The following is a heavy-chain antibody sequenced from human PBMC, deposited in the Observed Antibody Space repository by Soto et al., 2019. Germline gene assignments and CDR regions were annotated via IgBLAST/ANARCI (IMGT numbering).Heavy chain of an antibody. J-gene: IGHJ4*02. CDR2: VYPGDSHT. CDR1: GYSFTSYW. D-gene: IGHD1-26*01. CDR3: ASAPGGKSAWPY. V-gene: IGHV5-51*01. Sequence: LGESLKISCKGSGYSFTSYWIVWVRQMPGKGLEWMGIVYPGDSHTRYSPSFQGQVTISADKSINTAYLQWSSLKASDTAMYYCASAPGGKSAWPYWGQGTRVTVSS.